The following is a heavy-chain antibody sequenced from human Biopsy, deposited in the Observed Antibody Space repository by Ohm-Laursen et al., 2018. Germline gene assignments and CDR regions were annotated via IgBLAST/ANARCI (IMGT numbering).Heavy chain of an antibody. Sequence: SETLSLTCAVYGESFNGYYWSWIRQTTGKGLEWIGEINHSGRTNYNPSLKSQVTISVDTAKNQFSLKVSSVTAADTAVYYCVRGVDYYDPYHYYALDVWGQGTTVTVSS. V-gene: IGHV4-34*01. J-gene: IGHJ6*02. CDR2: INHSGRT. CDR3: VRGVDYYDPYHYYALDV. CDR1: GESFNGYY. D-gene: IGHD3-22*01.